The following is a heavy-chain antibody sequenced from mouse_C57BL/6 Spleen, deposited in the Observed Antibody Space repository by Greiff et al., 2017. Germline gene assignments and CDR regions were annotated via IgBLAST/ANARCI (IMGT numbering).Heavy chain of an antibody. D-gene: IGHD6-1*01. V-gene: IGHV5-12*01. Sequence: EVKVVESGGGLVQPGGSLKLSCAASGFTFSDYYMYWVRQTPEKRLEWVAYISNGGGSTYYPDTVKGRFTISRDNAKNTLYLQMSRLKSEDTAMYYCARHAEGGFDYWGQGTTLTVSS. CDR1: GFTFSDYY. CDR2: ISNGGGST. CDR3: ARHAEGGFDY. J-gene: IGHJ2*01.